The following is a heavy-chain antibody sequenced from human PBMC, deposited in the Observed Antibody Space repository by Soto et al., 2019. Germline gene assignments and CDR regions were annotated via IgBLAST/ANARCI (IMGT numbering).Heavy chain of an antibody. CDR1: GGTLRSYA. Sequence: QVQLVQSGAEVRQPASSVKVSCRASGGTLRSYAISWVRQAPGQGLEWMGGIVPIVDTSTYAQKFQGRVTITADESTSTVYMELSSLRSDDTAVYYCVRVVAIPGYPDNWGQGTLVTVSS. V-gene: IGHV1-69*13. CDR2: IVPIVDTS. CDR3: VRVVAIPGYPDN. J-gene: IGHJ4*02. D-gene: IGHD5-12*01.